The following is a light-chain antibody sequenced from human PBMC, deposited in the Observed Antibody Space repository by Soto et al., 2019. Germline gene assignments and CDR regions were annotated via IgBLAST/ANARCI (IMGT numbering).Light chain of an antibody. Sequence: AIRMTQSPSSFSASTGDRVTITCRASQGISSYLAWYQQKPGKAPKLLIYAASTLQSGVPSRFSGSGSGTDFTLTISCLQYEDFATYYCQQYYSYQLTLGPGTKVDIK. V-gene: IGKV1-8*01. CDR2: AAS. CDR1: QGISSY. J-gene: IGKJ3*01. CDR3: QQYYSYQLT.